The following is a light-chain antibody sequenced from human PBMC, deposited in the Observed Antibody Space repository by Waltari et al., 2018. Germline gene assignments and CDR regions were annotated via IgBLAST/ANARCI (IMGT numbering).Light chain of an antibody. J-gene: IGKJ2*01. V-gene: IGKV4-1*01. CDR1: QSVLYSSNNKNY. Sequence: DIVMTQSPDSLAVSLGERATINCKSSQSVLYSSNNKNYLAWYQQKPGQPPKLLIYWASTRESVVPDRFSGSGSGTDFTLTISSLQAEDVAVYYCQQYYSTPPYTFGQGIKLEIK. CDR2: WAS. CDR3: QQYYSTPPYT.